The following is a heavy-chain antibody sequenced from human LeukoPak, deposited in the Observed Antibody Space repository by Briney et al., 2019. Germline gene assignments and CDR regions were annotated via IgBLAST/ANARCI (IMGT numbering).Heavy chain of an antibody. CDR2: INHSGST. Sequence: SETLSLTCAVYGGSFSGYYWSWIRQPPGKGLEWIGEINHSGSTNYNPSLKSRVTISVDTSKNQFSLKLSSVTAADTAVYYCARGYGSGSYYNGDQRGSNWFDPWGQGTLVTVSS. V-gene: IGHV4-34*01. CDR3: ARGYGSGSYYNGDQRGSNWFDP. J-gene: IGHJ5*02. D-gene: IGHD3-10*01. CDR1: GGSFSGYY.